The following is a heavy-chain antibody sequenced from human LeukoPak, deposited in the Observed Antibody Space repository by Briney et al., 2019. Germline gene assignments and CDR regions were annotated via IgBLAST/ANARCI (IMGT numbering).Heavy chain of an antibody. Sequence: GASVKVSCKVSGYTLTELSMHWVRQAPGKGLEWMGGFDPEDGETIYAQKFQGRVTMTEDTSTDTAYMELSSLRSEDTAVYYCAKDRRGSCNAGSCYCCDYWGRGALVTVSS. V-gene: IGHV1-24*01. D-gene: IGHD2-15*01. J-gene: IGHJ4*02. CDR1: GYTLTELS. CDR2: FDPEDGET. CDR3: AKDRRGSCNAGSCYCCDY.